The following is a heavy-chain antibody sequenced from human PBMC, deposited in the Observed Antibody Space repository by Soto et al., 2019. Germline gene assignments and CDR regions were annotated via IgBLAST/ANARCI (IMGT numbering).Heavy chain of an antibody. J-gene: IGHJ4*02. D-gene: IGHD6-13*01. CDR3: ARERIAAPSHFDY. CDR1: GYTFTSYD. Sequence: QVQLVQSGAEVKKPGASVKVSCKASGYTFTSYDINWVRQATGQGLEWMGWMNPDSGNTGYAQKFQGRVTMTRNTSISTAYMELTSLRSEDAAVYYCARERIAAPSHFDYWGQGTLVTVSS. V-gene: IGHV1-8*01. CDR2: MNPDSGNT.